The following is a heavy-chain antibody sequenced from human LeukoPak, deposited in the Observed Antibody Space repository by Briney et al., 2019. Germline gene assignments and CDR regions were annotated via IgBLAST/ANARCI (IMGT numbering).Heavy chain of an antibody. CDR2: ISYDGSNK. J-gene: IGHJ4*02. CDR1: GFTFSSYA. CDR3: ASGFIAVAGTRVDY. V-gene: IGHV3-30*04. D-gene: IGHD6-19*01. Sequence: GRSLRLSCAASGFTFSSYAMHWVRQAPGKGLEWVAVISYDGSNKYYADSVKGRFTISRDNSKNTLYLQMNSLRAEDTAVYYCASGFIAVAGTRVDYWGQGTLVTVSS.